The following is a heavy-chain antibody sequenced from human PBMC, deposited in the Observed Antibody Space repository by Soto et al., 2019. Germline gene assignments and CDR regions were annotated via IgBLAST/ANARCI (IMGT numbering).Heavy chain of an antibody. CDR1: GFTFDDYA. V-gene: IGHV3-9*01. CDR2: NSWNSGRI. CDR3: AKDSAYSGYGFFDC. Sequence: EVQLVESGGGLVQPGRSLRLSCAASGFTFDDYAMHWVRQAPGKGLEWVSGNSWNSGRIGYADSVKGRFTISRDSAKNSLYLQMNSLRAEDTALYYCAKDSAYSGYGFFDCWGQGTLVTVSS. J-gene: IGHJ5*01. D-gene: IGHD5-12*01.